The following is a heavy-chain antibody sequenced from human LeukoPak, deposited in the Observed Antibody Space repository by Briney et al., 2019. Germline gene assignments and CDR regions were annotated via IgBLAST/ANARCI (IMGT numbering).Heavy chain of an antibody. Sequence: GRSLRLSCVVSGFTFSNYAMHWVRQAPGKGLEWVAVISYDGSNKYYADSVKGRFTIPRDNSKNTLYLQMNSLRVEDTAVYYCASNGDAWELSTSGIEYWGQGTLVTVSS. CDR1: GFTFSNYA. CDR2: ISYDGSNK. D-gene: IGHD3-16*02. J-gene: IGHJ4*02. CDR3: ASNGDAWELSTSGIEY. V-gene: IGHV3-30-3*01.